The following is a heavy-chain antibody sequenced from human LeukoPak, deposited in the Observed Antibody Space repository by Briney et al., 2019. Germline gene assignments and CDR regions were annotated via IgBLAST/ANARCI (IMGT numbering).Heavy chain of an antibody. V-gene: IGHV1-2*02. D-gene: IGHD3-3*01. J-gene: IGHJ3*02. CDR3: ARVLSFGVVILSTPHVAFDI. Sequence: ASVKVSCKASGYTFTSYYMHWVRQAPGQGLEWMGWINPNSGGTNYAQKFQGRVTMTRDTSISTAYMELSRLRSDDTAVYYCARVLSFGVVILSTPHVAFDIWGQGTMVTVSS. CDR1: GYTFTSYY. CDR2: INPNSGGT.